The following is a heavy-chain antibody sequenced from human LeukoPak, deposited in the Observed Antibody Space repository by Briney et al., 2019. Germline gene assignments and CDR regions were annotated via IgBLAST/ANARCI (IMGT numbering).Heavy chain of an antibody. Sequence: ASVKVSCKASGYTFTSYGISWVRQAPGQGLEWMGWISAYNGNTNYAQKLQGRVTMTTDASTSTAYMELRSLRSDDTAVYYCARAPSGSYSYYYGMDVWXXXTTVXVSS. J-gene: IGHJ6*01. CDR1: GYTFTSYG. V-gene: IGHV1-18*01. CDR2: ISAYNGNT. CDR3: ARAPSGSYSYYYGMDV. D-gene: IGHD3-10*01.